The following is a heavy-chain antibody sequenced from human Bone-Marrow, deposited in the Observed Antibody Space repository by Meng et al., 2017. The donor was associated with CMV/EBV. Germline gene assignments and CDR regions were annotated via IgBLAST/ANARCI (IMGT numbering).Heavy chain of an antibody. J-gene: IGHJ4*02. Sequence: GESLKISCVASGFAFNNAWMNWVRQAPGKGLEWVARIKRDADGGTREYAAPVKGRFTISRDDPKNSLFLQMNTLKSEDTAVYYCTTSHYYDNPYDYWGQGTLVTVSS. CDR1: GFAFNNAW. CDR2: IKRDADGGTR. CDR3: TTSHYYDNPYDY. V-gene: IGHV3-15*01. D-gene: IGHD3-22*01.